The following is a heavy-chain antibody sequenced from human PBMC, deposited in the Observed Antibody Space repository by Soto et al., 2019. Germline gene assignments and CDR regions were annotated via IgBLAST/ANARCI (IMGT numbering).Heavy chain of an antibody. CDR3: ARCKRGGDCSDDALDI. V-gene: IGHV3-48*01. CDR2: ISSSSRTI. Sequence: EVQLVESGGGLVQPGGSLRLSCAASGFTFSSYSMNWVRQAPGKGLEWVSYISSSSRTIYNADSVKGRFAISRDNAKNSLDLQMNSLRAEDTGVYYCARCKRGGDCSDDALDIWGQGTLVTISS. J-gene: IGHJ3*02. CDR1: GFTFSSYS. D-gene: IGHD2-21*02.